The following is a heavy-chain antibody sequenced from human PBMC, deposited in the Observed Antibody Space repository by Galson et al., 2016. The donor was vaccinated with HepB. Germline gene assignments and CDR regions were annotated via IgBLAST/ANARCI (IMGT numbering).Heavy chain of an antibody. J-gene: IGHJ5*02. D-gene: IGHD2-21*02. Sequence: SLRLSCAASGFTFSNFAMNWVRQAPGKGLEWVSSIRNSGSNTYYADSVKGRLTISRDNSKNTLFLQMNNLRADDTAVYYSVKDFRSCDGGDCYGWFDPWGQGILVTVSS. CDR2: IRNSGSNT. CDR1: GFTFSNFA. V-gene: IGHV3-23*01. CDR3: VKDFRSCDGGDCYGWFDP.